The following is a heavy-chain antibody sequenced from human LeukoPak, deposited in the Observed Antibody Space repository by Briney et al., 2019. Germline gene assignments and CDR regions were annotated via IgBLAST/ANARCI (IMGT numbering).Heavy chain of an antibody. CDR2: ISYDGSNK. CDR1: GFTFSSYA. V-gene: IGHV3-30-3*02. Sequence: GGSLRLSCAASGFTFSSYAMHWVRQAPGKGLEWVAVISYDGSNKYYADSVKGRFTISRDNSKNTLYLQMNSLRAEDTAVYYCAKKRYGDSGWFDPWGQGTLVTVSS. D-gene: IGHD4-17*01. CDR3: AKKRYGDSGWFDP. J-gene: IGHJ5*02.